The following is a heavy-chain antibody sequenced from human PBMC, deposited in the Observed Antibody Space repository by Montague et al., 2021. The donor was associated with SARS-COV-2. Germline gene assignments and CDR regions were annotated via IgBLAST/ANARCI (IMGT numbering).Heavy chain of an antibody. J-gene: IGHJ4*01. CDR2: ISGSGSRT. Sequence: SLRLSLSASGFTFTNCAMSWVRQAPGKGLEWVSGISGSGSRTYYADSVKGRFTISRDNSKNTLFLRRSSLRVEDTAVYYCVKHIVADGTYYFDSWGQGAPVTVAS. CDR3: VKHIVADGTYYFDS. CDR1: GFTFTNCA. D-gene: IGHD5-12*01. V-gene: IGHV3-23*01.